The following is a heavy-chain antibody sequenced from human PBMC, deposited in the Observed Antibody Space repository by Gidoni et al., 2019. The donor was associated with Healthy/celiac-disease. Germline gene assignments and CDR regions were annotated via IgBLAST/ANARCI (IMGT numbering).Heavy chain of an antibody. J-gene: IGHJ6*03. Sequence: EVQLLESGGGLVQPGGSLSLSCAASGFTFSSYAMSWVRQAPGKGLEWVSAISGSGGSTYYADSVKGRFTISRDNSKNTLYLQMNSLRAEDTAVYYCAKDFGSGSYPYYYYYYMDVWGKGTTVTVSS. V-gene: IGHV3-23*01. CDR2: ISGSGGST. D-gene: IGHD3-10*01. CDR3: AKDFGSGSYPYYYYYYMDV. CDR1: GFTFSSYA.